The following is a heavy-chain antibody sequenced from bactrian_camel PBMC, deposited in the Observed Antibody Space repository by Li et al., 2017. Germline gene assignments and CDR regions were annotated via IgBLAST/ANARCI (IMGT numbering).Heavy chain of an antibody. CDR3: AARPCPRRSLLRWVVDYNL. Sequence: VQLVESGGGLVQPGESLRLSCVSSGFMLPFDMYYMMWVRQAPGKEREGVTTIDSAGGTNYADSVKGRFTISKDNPKNAFYLQMNDLKPEDTAMYYCAARPCPRRSLLRWVVDYNLWGQGTQVTVS. CDR2: IDSAGGT. V-gene: IGHV3S40*01. CDR1: GFMLPFDMYY. J-gene: IGHJ4*01. D-gene: IGHD2*01.